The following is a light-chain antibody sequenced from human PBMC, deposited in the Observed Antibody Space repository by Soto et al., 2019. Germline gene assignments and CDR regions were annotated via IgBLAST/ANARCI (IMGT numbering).Light chain of an antibody. CDR3: QQYFSYPYT. J-gene: IGKJ2*01. V-gene: IGKV1-8*01. CDR2: GVS. Sequence: IQMTQSPSSLSASTGDRVTITCRASHRLNTYLAWYQQKPGTAPKLLIYGVSSLQTGVPSRFSGSGSGTDFTLIISSLRSEDFATYYCQQYFSYPYTFGQGTKVDIK. CDR1: HRLNTY.